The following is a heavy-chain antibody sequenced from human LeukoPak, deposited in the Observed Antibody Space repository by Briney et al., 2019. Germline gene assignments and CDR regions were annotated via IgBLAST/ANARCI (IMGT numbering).Heavy chain of an antibody. V-gene: IGHV3-23*01. D-gene: IGHD1-1*01. Sequence: GGSLRLSCAASGFTFSSYDLSWVRQAPGKGLECVSAIRRGIGSTYYADSVKGRFTISRDNSKNTLYLQMNNLRADDTAIYYCAKKGQADDNGKPDWGQGTLVTVSS. CDR2: IRRGIGST. CDR3: AKKGQADDNGKPD. J-gene: IGHJ4*02. CDR1: GFTFSSYD.